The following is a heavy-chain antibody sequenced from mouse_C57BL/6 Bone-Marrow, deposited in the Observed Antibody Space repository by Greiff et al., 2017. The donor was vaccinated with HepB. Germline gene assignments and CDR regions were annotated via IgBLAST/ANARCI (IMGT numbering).Heavy chain of an antibody. Sequence: QVQLQQSGPELVKPGASVKISCKASGYAFSSSWMNWVKQRPGKGLEWIGRIYPGDGDTNYNGKFKGKATLTADKSSSTAYVQLSSLTSEDSAVYFCARAGWLLPYFDYWGQGTTLTVSS. J-gene: IGHJ2*01. CDR3: ARAGWLLPYFDY. V-gene: IGHV1-82*01. CDR2: IYPGDGDT. CDR1: GYAFSSSW. D-gene: IGHD2-3*01.